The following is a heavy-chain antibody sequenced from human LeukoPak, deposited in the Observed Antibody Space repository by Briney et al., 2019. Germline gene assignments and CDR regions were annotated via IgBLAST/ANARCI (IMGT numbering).Heavy chain of an antibody. V-gene: IGHV3-53*01. CDR1: GFTVSSNY. Sequence: GGSLRLSCAASGFTVSSNYISWVRQAPGKGLEWVSVIYSGDSTYYAESVNGRFSISRDNSKNTVYLQMNSLRAEDAAVYYCARGGYGEYVQAFDIWGQGTMVTVSS. CDR2: IYSGDST. D-gene: IGHD4-17*01. J-gene: IGHJ3*02. CDR3: ARGGYGEYVQAFDI.